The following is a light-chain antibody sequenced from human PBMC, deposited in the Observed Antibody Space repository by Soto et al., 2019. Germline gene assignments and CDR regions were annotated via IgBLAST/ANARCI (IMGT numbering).Light chain of an antibody. V-gene: IGKV2D-29*02. J-gene: IGKJ5*01. CDR2: EVS. CDR1: QSLVYSDGDTY. Sequence: DIVMTQSPISLPVPLGQPASISCRHIQSLVYSDGDTYLNWYLQKPGQSPQLLIYEVSTRVSGVPDRFSGSGSGTDFTLEISRVETDDVGIYYCMQSTQLPPTFAQRARLAI. CDR3: MQSTQLPPT.